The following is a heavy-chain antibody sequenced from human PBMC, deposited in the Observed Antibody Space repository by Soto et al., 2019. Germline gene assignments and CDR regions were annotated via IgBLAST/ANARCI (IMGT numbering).Heavy chain of an antibody. CDR3: ARDHRWSYEYGDYVDS. V-gene: IGHV3-20*04. J-gene: IGHJ4*02. CDR2: NNRHGDST. Sequence: EVYLVESGGGVVRPGGSLRLSCAASGFGFDEYGMSWVRQGPGKGLEWVSGNNRHGDSTVYADSVKGRFTISRDNANISLYLQMNGLRAEDTACYYCARDHRWSYEYGDYVDSWGQGIRVTVAS. CDR1: GFGFDEYG. D-gene: IGHD3-16*01.